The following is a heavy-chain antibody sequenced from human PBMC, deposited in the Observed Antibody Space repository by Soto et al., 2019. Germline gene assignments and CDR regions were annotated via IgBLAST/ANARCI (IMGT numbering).Heavy chain of an antibody. Sequence: SETLSLTCTVSGGSISSVDYYWSWIRQTPEKGLEWIGYIYYSGSAYYNPSLKSRVTMSVDTSKNQFSLKLSSVTVADTAVYYCARDRYSSRWSDSWGQGTSVPVSS. D-gene: IGHD6-13*01. CDR3: ARDRYSSRWSDS. CDR2: IYYSGSA. CDR1: GGSISSVDYY. J-gene: IGHJ5*01. V-gene: IGHV4-30-4*01.